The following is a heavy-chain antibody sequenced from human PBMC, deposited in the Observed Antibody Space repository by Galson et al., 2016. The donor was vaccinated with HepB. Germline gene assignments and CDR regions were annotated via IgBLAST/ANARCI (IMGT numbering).Heavy chain of an antibody. CDR2: IYYGGST. CDR3: ARDSEPTMVRGVIIKGAFDI. D-gene: IGHD3-10*01. CDR1: GGSISSGSYY. Sequence: TLSLTCTVSGGSISSGSYYWSWIRQHPGKGLGWIGYIYYGGSTYYNPSLKSRVTISVDTSKNQFSLKLSSVTAADTAVYYCARDSEPTMVRGVIIKGAFDIWGQGTMVTVSS. J-gene: IGHJ3*02. V-gene: IGHV4-31*03.